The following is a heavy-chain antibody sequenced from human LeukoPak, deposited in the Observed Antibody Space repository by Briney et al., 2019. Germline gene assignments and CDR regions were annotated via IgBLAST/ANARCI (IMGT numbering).Heavy chain of an antibody. J-gene: IGHJ4*02. CDR3: ARAATVTTKFDY. Sequence: GASVKVSCKASGYTFTSYDISWVRQAPGQGLEWMGWISAYNGNTNYAQKLQGRVTMTTDTSTSTAYMDLRSLRSDDTAVYYCARAATVTTKFDYWGQGTLVTVSS. V-gene: IGHV1-18*01. CDR1: GYTFTSYD. D-gene: IGHD4-17*01. CDR2: ISAYNGNT.